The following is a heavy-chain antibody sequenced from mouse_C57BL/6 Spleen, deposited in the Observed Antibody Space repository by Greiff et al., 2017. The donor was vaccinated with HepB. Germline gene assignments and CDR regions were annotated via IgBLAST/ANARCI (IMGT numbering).Heavy chain of an antibody. D-gene: IGHD3-2*02. V-gene: IGHV5-4*01. Sequence: EVKLVESGGGLVKPGGSLKLSCAASGFTFSSYAMPWVRQTPEKRLEWVATISDGGSYTYYPDNVKGRFTISRDNAKNNLYLQMSHLKSEDTAMYYCARDQGRYYAMDYWGQGTSVTVSS. CDR2: ISDGGSYT. CDR3: ARDQGRYYAMDY. CDR1: GFTFSSYA. J-gene: IGHJ4*01.